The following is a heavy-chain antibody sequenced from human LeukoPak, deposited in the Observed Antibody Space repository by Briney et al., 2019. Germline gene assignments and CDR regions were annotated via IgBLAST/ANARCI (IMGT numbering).Heavy chain of an antibody. CDR2: IWYDGSNE. CDR1: GFTFSSYG. CDR3: AREYCSGGSCYPKAYFDY. Sequence: GRSLRLSCAASGFTFSSYGMHWVRQAPGKGLEWVAIIWYDGSNEYYADTVKGRFTIPRDNSKNTLYLQMNSLRAEDTAVYYCAREYCSGGSCYPKAYFDYWGQGTLVTVSS. D-gene: IGHD2-15*01. J-gene: IGHJ4*02. V-gene: IGHV3-33*01.